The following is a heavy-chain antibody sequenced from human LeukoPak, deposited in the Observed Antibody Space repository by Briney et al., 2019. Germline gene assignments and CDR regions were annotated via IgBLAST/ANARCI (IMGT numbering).Heavy chain of an antibody. CDR3: AREVATKGEWAFDV. CDR1: GYFSTAYY. Sequence: SETLSLTCTVSGYFSTAYYWGWIRQPPGKGLDWIASIRHDGDTYNNPPLKSQVTTSTDMSSNQFSLKLTSLTATDTAVYYCAREVATKGEWAFDVWGQGTMVTVSS. CDR2: IRHDGDT. V-gene: IGHV4-38-2*02. J-gene: IGHJ3*01. D-gene: IGHD5-12*01.